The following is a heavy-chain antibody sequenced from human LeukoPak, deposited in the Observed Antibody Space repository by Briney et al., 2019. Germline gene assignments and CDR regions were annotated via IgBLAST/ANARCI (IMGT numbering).Heavy chain of an antibody. D-gene: IGHD2-21*02. V-gene: IGHV1-8*01. CDR1: GYTFTNYD. CDR2: MSASSGKT. CDR3: ARTTPKGDIDY. J-gene: IGHJ4*02. Sequence: VASVKVSCKASGYTFTNYDINWVRQATGQGREWLGWMSASSGKTGYAQKFQGRGSMTRATSITPAYLELSSLTFEDTAVYYSARTTPKGDIDYWGQGTLVTVSS.